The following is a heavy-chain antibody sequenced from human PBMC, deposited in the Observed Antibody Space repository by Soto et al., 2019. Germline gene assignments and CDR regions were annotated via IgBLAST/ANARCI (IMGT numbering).Heavy chain of an antibody. Sequence: ASVKVSCTASGYTFTSYAMHWVRQAPGQRLEWMGWINAGNGNTKYSQKFQGRVTITRDTSASTAYMELSSLRSEDTAVYYCGASLSHGSAGYGYYYYYYGMDVWGQGTTVTVSS. D-gene: IGHD3-10*01. CDR2: INAGNGNT. CDR1: GYTFTSYA. CDR3: GASLSHGSAGYGYYYYYYGMDV. J-gene: IGHJ6*02. V-gene: IGHV1-3*01.